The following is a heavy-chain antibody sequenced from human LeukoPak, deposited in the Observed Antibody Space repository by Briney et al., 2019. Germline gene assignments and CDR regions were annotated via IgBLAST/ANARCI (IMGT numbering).Heavy chain of an antibody. CDR1: GFTFNNYA. D-gene: IGHD6-6*01. CDR3: ARVGPYSSSLDY. CDR2: IGAGGTYT. V-gene: IGHV3-23*01. Sequence: PGGSLRLSCAASGFTFNNYAMNWVRQAPGEGLQWVSGIGAGGTYTYYADSVKGRFTISRDNAKNSLFLQMNSLRAEDTAVYYCARVGPYSSSLDYWGQGTLVTVSS. J-gene: IGHJ4*02.